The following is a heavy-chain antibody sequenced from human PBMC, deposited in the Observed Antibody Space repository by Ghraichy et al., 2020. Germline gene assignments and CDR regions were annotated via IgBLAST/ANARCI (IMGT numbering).Heavy chain of an antibody. J-gene: IGHJ4*02. CDR1: GYSISGGYY. CDR3: ARSDSFRYTGMYYFDY. CDR2: IFHSGTT. Sequence: SETLSLTCTVSGYSISGGYYWGWIRQPPGKGLEWIGAIFHSGTTYYKTSLKSRVTISVDTSKNQFSLRLTSVTAADTAVYYCARSDSFRYTGMYYFDYWGPGIPVTVSS. D-gene: IGHD3-16*02. V-gene: IGHV4-38-2*02.